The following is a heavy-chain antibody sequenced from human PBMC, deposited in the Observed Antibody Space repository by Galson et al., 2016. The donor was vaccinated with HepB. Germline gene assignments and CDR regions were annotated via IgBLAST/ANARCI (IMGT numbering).Heavy chain of an antibody. V-gene: IGHV1-69*10. J-gene: IGHJ4*02. CDR2: VIPIFGIM. Sequence: SVKVSCKGSGGFFTSYAISWVRQAPGQGLEWMGGVIPIFGIMNYAHKFQGRVTITADRPTNTAYMEMNNLKSEDTAVYYCARGSYGYDYGFFEDWGQGTLVTVSS. CDR1: GGFFTSYA. CDR3: ARGSYGYDYGFFED. D-gene: IGHD5-18*01.